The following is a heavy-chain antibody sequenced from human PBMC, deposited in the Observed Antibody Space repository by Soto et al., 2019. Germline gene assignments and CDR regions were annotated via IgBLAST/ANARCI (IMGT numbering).Heavy chain of an antibody. D-gene: IGHD3-3*01. Sequence: SETLSLTCTVSGASIRNYYWSWIRQPPGKGLELIGYIFYSGSTNYNPSLKSRVTISVDTSKNQFSLKLRSVTAADTAVYYCAREDAFWSGYLAYWGQGTLVTVS. CDR2: IFYSGST. J-gene: IGHJ4*02. CDR1: GASIRNYY. CDR3: AREDAFWSGYLAY. V-gene: IGHV4-59*01.